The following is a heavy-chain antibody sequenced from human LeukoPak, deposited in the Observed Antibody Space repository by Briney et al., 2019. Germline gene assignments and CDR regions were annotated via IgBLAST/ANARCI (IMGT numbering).Heavy chain of an antibody. CDR1: RFTFSSYW. D-gene: IGHD1-7*01. CDR3: VRDRNYFEALQRSY. CDR2: PTKNGNSYTT. J-gene: IGHJ4*02. V-gene: IGHV3-72*01. Sequence: GGSLRLSCVASRFTFSSYWMTWVRQAPGKGLEWVGRPTKNGNSYTTEYAASVKGRFTISRDDSKNSLYLQMNSLRVEDTAVYFCVRDRNYFEALQRSYWGQGTLVTVSS.